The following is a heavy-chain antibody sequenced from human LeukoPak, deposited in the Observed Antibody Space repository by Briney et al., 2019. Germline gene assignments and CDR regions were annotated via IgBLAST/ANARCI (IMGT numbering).Heavy chain of an antibody. CDR3: ASEQDGAFDI. Sequence: ASVKVSCKASGYTFTSYGISWVRQAPGQGLEWMGWINAGNGNTKYSQEFQGRVTITRDTSASTAYMELSSLRSEDMAVYYCASEQDGAFDIWGQGTMVTVSS. J-gene: IGHJ3*02. V-gene: IGHV1-3*03. CDR1: GYTFTSYG. CDR2: INAGNGNT.